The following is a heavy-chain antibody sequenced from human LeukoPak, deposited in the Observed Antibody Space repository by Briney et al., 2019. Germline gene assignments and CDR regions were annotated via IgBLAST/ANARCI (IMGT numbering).Heavy chain of an antibody. V-gene: IGHV1-24*01. J-gene: IGHJ6*02. CDR2: FDPEDGET. D-gene: IGHD3-10*01. Sequence: ASVKVSCTVSGYTLTELSMHWVRQAPGKGLEWMGGFDPEDGETIYAQKFQGRVTMTEDTSTDTAYMELSSLRSEDTAVYYCAKGFGESHYYYGMDVWGQGTTVTVSS. CDR1: GYTLTELS. CDR3: AKGFGESHYYYGMDV.